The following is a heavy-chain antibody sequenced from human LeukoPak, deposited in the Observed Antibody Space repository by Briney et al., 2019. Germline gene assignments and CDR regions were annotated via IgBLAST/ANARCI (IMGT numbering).Heavy chain of an antibody. J-gene: IGHJ4*02. CDR1: GFTISTYG. CDR2: ISGGTT. CDR3: AKSVYHSGNY. V-gene: IGHV3-23*01. D-gene: IGHD3-10*01. Sequence: PGGSLRLSCAASGFTISTYGMSWVRQAPGKGLEWVSSISGGTTCYADSVKGRFTISRDNSKNTVSLQMNSLRVEDTAVYYCAKSVYHSGNYWGQGTLVTVSS.